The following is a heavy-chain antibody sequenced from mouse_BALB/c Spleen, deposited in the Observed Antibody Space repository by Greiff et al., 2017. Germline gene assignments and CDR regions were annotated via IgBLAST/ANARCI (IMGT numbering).Heavy chain of an antibody. V-gene: IGHV10-1*02. CDR1: GFTFNTYA. Sequence: EVQGVESGGGLVQPKGSLKLSCAASGFTFNTYAMNWVRQAPGKGLEWVARIRSKSNNYATYYADSVKDRFTISRDDSQSMLYLQMNNLKTEDTAMYYCVRHLNWDGGFAYWGQGTLVTVSA. CDR2: IRSKSNNYAT. D-gene: IGHD4-1*02. J-gene: IGHJ3*01. CDR3: VRHLNWDGGFAY.